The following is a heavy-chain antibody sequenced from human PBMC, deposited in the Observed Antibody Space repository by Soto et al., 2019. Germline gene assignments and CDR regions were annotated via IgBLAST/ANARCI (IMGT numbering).Heavy chain of an antibody. J-gene: IGHJ4*02. V-gene: IGHV1-69*13. CDR3: ARGAMANFDY. CDR2: FIAMLGTP. CDR1: VGTFRSHG. D-gene: IGHD5-18*01. Sequence: GASVKVSCKASVGTFRSHGIAWVRQAPGQGLEWMGGFIAMLGTPTYAKKVQGRATITADESLTSSYLELRSLRSEDTGVYFCARGAMANFDYWGQGTVVTVSS.